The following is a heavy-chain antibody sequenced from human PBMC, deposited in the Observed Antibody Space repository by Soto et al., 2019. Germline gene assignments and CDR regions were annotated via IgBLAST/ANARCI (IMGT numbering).Heavy chain of an antibody. CDR2: ISSSGSTI. V-gene: IGHV3-11*01. D-gene: IGHD1-20*01. Sequence: LRLSCAASGFTFSDYYMSWIRQAPGKGLEWVSYISSSGSTIYYADSVKGRFTISRDNAKNSLYLQMNSLRAEDTAVYYCARDKGITGTRWFDPWGQGTLVTVSS. CDR3: ARDKGITGTRWFDP. CDR1: GFTFSDYY. J-gene: IGHJ5*02.